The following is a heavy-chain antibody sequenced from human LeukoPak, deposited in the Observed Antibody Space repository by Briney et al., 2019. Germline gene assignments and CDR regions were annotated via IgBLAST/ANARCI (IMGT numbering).Heavy chain of an antibody. CDR3: AGRDRGGSWY. J-gene: IGHJ4*02. V-gene: IGHV4-30-2*01. D-gene: IGHD3-10*01. Sequence: PSETLSLTCAVSGGSISSGGYSWSWIRQPPGKGLEWIGYIYHSGSTYYNPSLKSRVTISVDRSKNQFSLKLSSVTAADTAVYYCAGRDRGGSWYWGQGTLVTVSS. CDR2: IYHSGST. CDR1: GGSISSGGYS.